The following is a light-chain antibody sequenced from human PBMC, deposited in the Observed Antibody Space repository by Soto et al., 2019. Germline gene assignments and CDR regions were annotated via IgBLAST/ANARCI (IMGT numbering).Light chain of an antibody. Sequence: IPMTQSVSSMSASVGDRVPITSRASQSISSYLNWYQQKPGKAPKLLIYAASTLQSGAPSRFSGSGSGTEFTLTISSLQPEDFATYYCQQSYSTPITFGQGTRLEIK. CDR1: QSISSY. V-gene: IGKV1-39*01. J-gene: IGKJ5*01. CDR2: AAS. CDR3: QQSYSTPIT.